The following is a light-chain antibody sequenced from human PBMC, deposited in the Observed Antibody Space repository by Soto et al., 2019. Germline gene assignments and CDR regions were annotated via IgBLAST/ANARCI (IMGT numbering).Light chain of an antibody. CDR2: TND. V-gene: IGLV1-44*01. J-gene: IGLJ1*01. Sequence: QSVLTQPPSASGTPGQRVIVSCSGSSSNIGKNTVNWYQQLPGTAPKLLIYTNDQRPSGVPDRFSGSKSGTSASLAISGLQSEYEADYYCAAWDDSLNAFHVSGPGTKVTV. CDR3: AAWDDSLNAFHV. CDR1: SSNIGKNT.